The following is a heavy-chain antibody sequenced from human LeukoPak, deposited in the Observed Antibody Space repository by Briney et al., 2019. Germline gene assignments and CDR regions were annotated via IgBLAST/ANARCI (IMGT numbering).Heavy chain of an antibody. Sequence: GESLKISCKGSGYIFTNYWIGWVRQMPGKGLEWMGIIYPGDSDTRYSPSFQGQVTISADKSISTAYLQWSSLKASDTATYYCARLSGETYYDFRSGSTTYYYYYMDVWGKGTTVTVSS. CDR2: IYPGDSDT. CDR3: ARLSGETYYDFRSGSTTYYYYYMDV. D-gene: IGHD3-3*01. CDR1: GYIFTNYW. J-gene: IGHJ6*03. V-gene: IGHV5-51*01.